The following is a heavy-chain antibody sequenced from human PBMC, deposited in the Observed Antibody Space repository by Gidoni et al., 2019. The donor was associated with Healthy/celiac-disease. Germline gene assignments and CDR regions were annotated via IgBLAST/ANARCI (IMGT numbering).Heavy chain of an antibody. Sequence: QVQLVQSGAEVKKPGASVKVSCKASGYTFTGYYMHWLRQATGQGLEWMGRINPNSGGTNYAQKFQGRVTMTRDTSINTAYMELSRLRSDDTAVYYCARADIVVVPAPDARGWDAPYNWFDPWGQGTLVTVSS. CDR1: GYTFTGYY. CDR2: INPNSGGT. J-gene: IGHJ5*02. CDR3: ARADIVVVPAPDARGWDAPYNWFDP. D-gene: IGHD2-2*01. V-gene: IGHV1-2*06.